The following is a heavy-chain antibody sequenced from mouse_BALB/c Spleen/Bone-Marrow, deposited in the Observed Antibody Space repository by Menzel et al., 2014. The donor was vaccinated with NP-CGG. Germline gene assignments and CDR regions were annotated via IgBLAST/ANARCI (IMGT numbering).Heavy chain of an antibody. CDR3: ARWEYYAMDY. Sequence: VQLQQSGAELAKPGASVKMSCKASGFNIKDYYMHWVKQRPEQGLEWIGWIDPENGDTEYAPKFQGKATMTADTSSNTAYLQLSSLTSEDTAVYYCARWEYYAMDYWGQGTSVTVSS. CDR2: IDPENGDT. D-gene: IGHD2-3*01. CDR1: GFNIKDYY. V-gene: IGHV14-1*01. J-gene: IGHJ4*01.